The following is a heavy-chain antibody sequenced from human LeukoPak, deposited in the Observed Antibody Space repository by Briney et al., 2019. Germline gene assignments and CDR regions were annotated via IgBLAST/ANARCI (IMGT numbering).Heavy chain of an antibody. CDR3: AKIPNRFVPAATAIDY. V-gene: IGHV3-23*01. CDR2: ISGSGGST. D-gene: IGHD2-2*01. J-gene: IGHJ4*02. CDR1: GFTFSSYA. Sequence: GGSLRLSCAASGFTFSSYAMSWVRQAPEKGLEWVSAISGSGGSTYYADSVKGRFTISRDNSKNTLYLQMNSLRAEDTAVYYCAKIPNRFVPAATAIDYWGQGTLVTVSS.